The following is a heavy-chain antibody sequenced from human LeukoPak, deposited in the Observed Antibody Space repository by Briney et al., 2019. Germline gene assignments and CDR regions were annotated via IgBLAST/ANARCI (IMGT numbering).Heavy chain of an antibody. V-gene: IGHV3-11*01. CDR1: GFTFSDYY. D-gene: IGHD2-21*02. CDR2: ISSSGSTI. CDR3: ARESIVVVTATAFDI. Sequence: PGGSLRLSCAASGFTFSDYYMSWIRQAPGKGLEWVSYISSSGSTIYYADSVKGRFTISRDNAKNSLYLQMNSLRAEDTAVYYCARESIVVVTATAFDIWGQGTMVTVSS. J-gene: IGHJ3*02.